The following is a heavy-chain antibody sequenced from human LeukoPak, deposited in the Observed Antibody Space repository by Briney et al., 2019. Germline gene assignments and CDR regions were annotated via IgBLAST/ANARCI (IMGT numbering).Heavy chain of an antibody. CDR1: GFTFSSYA. D-gene: IGHD2-21*01. V-gene: IGHV3-23*01. CDR3: AKFLPTHIVVANYYFDY. J-gene: IGHJ4*02. Sequence: GGSLRLSCAASGFTFSSYAMSWVRQAPGKGLEWVSAISGSGGSTYHADSVKGRFTISRDNSKNTLYLQMNSLRAEDTAVYYCAKFLPTHIVVANYYFDYWGQGTLVTVSS. CDR2: ISGSGGST.